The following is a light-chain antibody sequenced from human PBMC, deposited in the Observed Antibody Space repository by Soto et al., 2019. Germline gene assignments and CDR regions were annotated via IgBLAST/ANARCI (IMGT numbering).Light chain of an antibody. CDR3: QQYHIYPLT. CDR1: QSIITW. V-gene: IGKV1-5*01. Sequence: DIQMTQSPSTLPASVGDRVTITCRASQSIITWLAWFQQAPGKAPKILISDASSLKSGVPSRFSGSGSRTEFTLTSSSRQPDDFATYYCQQYHIYPLTFGGGTKVDI. J-gene: IGKJ4*01. CDR2: DAS.